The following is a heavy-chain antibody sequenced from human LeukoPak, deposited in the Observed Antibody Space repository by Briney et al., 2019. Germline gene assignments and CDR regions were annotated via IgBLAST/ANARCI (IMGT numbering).Heavy chain of an antibody. Sequence: SSETLSLTCAVYGGSFSGYYWGWIRQPPGKGLEWIGSIYYSGSTYYNPSLKSRVTISVDTSKNQFSLELSSVTAADTAVYYCARGLYYYDSSGPHSDAFDIWGQGTMVTVSS. CDR1: GGSFSGYY. CDR2: IYYSGST. V-gene: IGHV4-34*01. J-gene: IGHJ3*02. CDR3: ARGLYYYDSSGPHSDAFDI. D-gene: IGHD3-22*01.